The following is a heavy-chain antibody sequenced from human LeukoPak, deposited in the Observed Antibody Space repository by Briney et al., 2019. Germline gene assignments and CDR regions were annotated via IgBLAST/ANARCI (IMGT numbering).Heavy chain of an antibody. J-gene: IGHJ6*02. D-gene: IGHD2-2*01. V-gene: IGHV1-69*04. CDR3: ARVIRYCSSTSCYEGWGLYYYYGMDV. CDR2: IIPILGIA. Sequence: GASVKVSCKASGGTFSSYAISWVRQAPGQGLEWMGRIIPILGIANYAQKFQGRVTITADKSTSTAYMELSSLRSEDTAVYYCARVIRYCSSTSCYEGWGLYYYYGMDVWGQGTTVTVSS. CDR1: GGTFSSYA.